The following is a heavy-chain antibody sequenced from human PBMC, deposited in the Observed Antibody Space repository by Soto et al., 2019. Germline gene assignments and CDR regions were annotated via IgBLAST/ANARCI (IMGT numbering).Heavy chain of an antibody. Sequence: ASGKVSCKASGYTFTGYYMHWVRQAPGQGLEWMGWINPNSGGTNYAQKFQGWVTMTRDTSISTAYMELSRLRSDDTAVYYFARGGWDPEAFAICGQGTLVTVSS. J-gene: IGHJ3*02. CDR1: GYTFTGYY. CDR3: ARGGWDPEAFAI. D-gene: IGHD1-26*01. V-gene: IGHV1-2*04. CDR2: INPNSGGT.